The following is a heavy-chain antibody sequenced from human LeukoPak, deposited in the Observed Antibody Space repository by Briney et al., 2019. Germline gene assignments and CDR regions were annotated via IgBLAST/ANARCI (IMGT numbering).Heavy chain of an antibody. Sequence: GGSLRLSCAASGFTFSSYWMHWVRQAPGKGLAWVSRINSDGSSTNYADSVKGRFTISRDNAKNTLYLQMNSLRAEDTAVNYCARDYYTTGSPNDYWGQGTLVTVSS. J-gene: IGHJ4*02. CDR1: GFTFSSYW. V-gene: IGHV3-74*01. CDR2: INSDGSST. D-gene: IGHD3-10*01. CDR3: ARDYYTTGSPNDY.